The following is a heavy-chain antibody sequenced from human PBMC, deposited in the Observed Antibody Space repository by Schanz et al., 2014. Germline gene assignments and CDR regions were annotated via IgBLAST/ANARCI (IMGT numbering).Heavy chain of an antibody. CDR3: ARGRTFDY. J-gene: IGHJ4*02. V-gene: IGHV1-8*02. CDR2: ISPYNGNT. CDR1: GYTFTSDS. Sequence: QVQLVQSGAEVKKPGASVKVSCKASGYTFTSDSMHWVRQAPGQGLEWMGWISPYNGNTNYAQKLQGRVTMTRNTSMSTAYIELHILTSEDTAVYYCARGRTFDYWGQGTLVTVSS.